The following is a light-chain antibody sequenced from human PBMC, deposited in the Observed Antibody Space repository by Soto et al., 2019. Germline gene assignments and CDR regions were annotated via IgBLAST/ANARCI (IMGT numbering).Light chain of an antibody. CDR3: RQYGRSLGFA. J-gene: IGKJ4*01. CDR1: QSLLNSNGYNY. V-gene: IGKV2-28*01. Sequence: IVLTQSPLSLPVTPGEPASISCRSRQSLLNSNGYNYLDWYPQKPGQSPQVLIYLGSNRASGVPDRFSGSGSGTDFTLTISRLELEDFAVYYCRQYGRSLGFAFGGGTKVDIK. CDR2: LGS.